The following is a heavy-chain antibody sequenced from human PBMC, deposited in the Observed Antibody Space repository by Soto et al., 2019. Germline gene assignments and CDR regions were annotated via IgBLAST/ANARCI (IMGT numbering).Heavy chain of an antibody. CDR3: ARDHLMEFVVPAENWFDP. J-gene: IGHJ5*02. Sequence: GGSLRLSCAASGFTFSSYSMNWVRQAPGKGLEWVSSISSSSSYIYYADSVKGRFTISRDNAKNSLYLQMNSLRAEDTAVYYCARDHLMEFVVPAENWFDPWGQGTLVTVSS. CDR1: GFTFSSYS. V-gene: IGHV3-21*01. D-gene: IGHD2-2*01. CDR2: ISSSSSYI.